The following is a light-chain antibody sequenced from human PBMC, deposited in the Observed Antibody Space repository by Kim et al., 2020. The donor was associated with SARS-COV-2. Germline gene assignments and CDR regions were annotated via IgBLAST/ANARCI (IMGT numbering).Light chain of an antibody. V-gene: IGKV4-1*01. CDR1: QSVLYSSNNKNY. CDR3: QQYYSTPFT. CDR2: WAS. Sequence: ATINCKSSQSVLYSSNNKNYLAWYQQKPGQPPKLLIYWASTRESGVPDRFSGSGSGTDFTLTISSLQAEDVAVYYCQQYYSTPFTFGPWTKVDIK. J-gene: IGKJ3*01.